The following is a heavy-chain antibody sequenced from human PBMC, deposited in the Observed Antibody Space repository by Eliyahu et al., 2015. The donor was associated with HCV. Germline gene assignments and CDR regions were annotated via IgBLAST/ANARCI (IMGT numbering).Heavy chain of an antibody. CDR2: IYPGDSDT. J-gene: IGHJ4*02. CDR1: GYSFTXYW. D-gene: IGHD6-19*01. V-gene: IGHV5-51*01. CDR3: ATQPVTGTHFDN. Sequence: EVQLVQSGAEVKXPGESXKXSCKGSGYSFTXYWIGWXRQMPGKGLEWMGVIYPGDSDTRYSPSFQGQVTISADRSISTAYLQWSSLKASDTAIYYCATQPVTGTHFDNWGLGTLVTVSS.